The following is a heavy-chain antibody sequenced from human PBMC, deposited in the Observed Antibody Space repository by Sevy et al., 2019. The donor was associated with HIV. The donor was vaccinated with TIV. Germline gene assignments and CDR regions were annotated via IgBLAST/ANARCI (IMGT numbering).Heavy chain of an antibody. CDR2: IKQDESEK. J-gene: IGHJ4*02. D-gene: IGHD3-22*01. CDR3: ARGNSGSFDY. Sequence: GGSLRLSCAASGFSFSHYWMRWVRQAPGKGLEWVANIKQDESEKYYVASVKGRFTISRDNAKNSVYLQMNSLIPEDTAIYYCARGNSGSFDYWGQRTLVTVSS. V-gene: IGHV3-7*04. CDR1: GFSFSHYW.